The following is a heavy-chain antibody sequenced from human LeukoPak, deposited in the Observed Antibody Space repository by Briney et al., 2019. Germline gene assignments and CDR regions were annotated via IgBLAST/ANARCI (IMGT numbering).Heavy chain of an antibody. Sequence: GRSLRLSCAASGFTFSNYCMHWVRQAPGKALEWLAVISYDGSNKYYPDSVKGRFTISRDNSKNTVYLQMNSLRAEDTAVYYFEKEEFYYGSGSAQDGFDMWRQGTMVTVSS. CDR3: EKEEFYYGSGSAQDGFDM. D-gene: IGHD3-10*01. V-gene: IGHV3-30*18. CDR1: GFTFSNYC. CDR2: ISYDGSNK. J-gene: IGHJ3*02.